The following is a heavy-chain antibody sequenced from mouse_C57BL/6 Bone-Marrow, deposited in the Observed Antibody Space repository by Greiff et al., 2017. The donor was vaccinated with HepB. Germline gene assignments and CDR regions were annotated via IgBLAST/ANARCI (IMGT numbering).Heavy chain of an antibody. CDR2: ISDGGSYT. Sequence: EVKVVESGGGLVKPGGSLKLSCAASGFTFSSYAMSWVRQTPEKRLEWVATISDGGSYTYYPDNVKGRFTISRDNAKNNLYLQMSHLKSEDTAMYYCARDGNYYGRDYWGQGTTLTVSS. J-gene: IGHJ2*01. D-gene: IGHD1-1*01. CDR3: ARDGNYYGRDY. V-gene: IGHV5-4*01. CDR1: GFTFSSYA.